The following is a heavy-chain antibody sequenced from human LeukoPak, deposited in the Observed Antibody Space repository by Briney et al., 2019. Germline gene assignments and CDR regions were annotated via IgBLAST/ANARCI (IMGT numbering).Heavy chain of an antibody. CDR3: VLGTYYDSSGYFDY. CDR1: GGSISSSNW. J-gene: IGHJ4*02. Sequence: TPSETLSLTCAVSGGSISSSNWWSWVRQPPGKGLEWIGEIYHSGSTNYNPSLKSRVTISVDRSKNQFSLKLSSVTAADTAVYYCVLGTYYDSSGYFDYWGQGTLVTVSS. V-gene: IGHV4-4*02. D-gene: IGHD3-22*01. CDR2: IYHSGST.